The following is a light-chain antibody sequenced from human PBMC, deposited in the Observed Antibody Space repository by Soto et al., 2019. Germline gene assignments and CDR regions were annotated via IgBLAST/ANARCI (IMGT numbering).Light chain of an antibody. CDR2: AAS. CDR3: LQDYNYPWT. J-gene: IGKJ1*01. Sequence: AIQMTQSPSSLSASVGDRVTITCRASQGIRNDLGWFQQKPGKAPKLLIYAASSLQSGVPSRFSGSASGTDFTLTISSLQPEDFATYYCLQDYNYPWTFGQGTKVEIK. CDR1: QGIRND. V-gene: IGKV1-6*01.